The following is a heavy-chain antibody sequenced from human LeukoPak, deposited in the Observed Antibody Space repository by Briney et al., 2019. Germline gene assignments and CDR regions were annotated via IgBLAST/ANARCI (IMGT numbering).Heavy chain of an antibody. CDR2: TYYRSRWYY. Sequence: SQTLSLTCAISGYSVSSNTAAWYWIRQSPSRGLEWLGRTYYRSRWYYEYEVSVRSRITINVDTSKNQFSLQLNSVTPEDTAVYYCARDPSDDQGLDYWGQGTLVTVSS. CDR3: ARDPSDDQGLDY. CDR1: GYSVSSNTAA. J-gene: IGHJ4*02. V-gene: IGHV6-1*01. D-gene: IGHD3-16*01.